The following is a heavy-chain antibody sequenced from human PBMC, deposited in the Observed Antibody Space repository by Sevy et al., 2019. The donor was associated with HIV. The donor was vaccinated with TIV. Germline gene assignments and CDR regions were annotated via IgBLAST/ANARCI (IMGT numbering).Heavy chain of an antibody. CDR2: IRQDGNEI. Sequence: GGSLRLSCKASGFTFSSFWMQWVRQAPGKGLEWVANIRQDGNEIYYGDSVKGRFTISRDNAKNALYLQMDGLRAEDTCLYYCARRYFDLWGQGTLVTVSS. CDR3: ARRYFDL. V-gene: IGHV3-7*01. CDR1: GFTFSSFW. J-gene: IGHJ4*02.